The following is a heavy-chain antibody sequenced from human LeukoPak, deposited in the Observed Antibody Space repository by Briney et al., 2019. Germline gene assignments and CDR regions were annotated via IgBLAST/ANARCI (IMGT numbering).Heavy chain of an antibody. Sequence: HPGGSLRLSCAASGFTFSSYGMSWVRQAPGKGLEWVANMKEDGSEKYYVDPVKGRFTISRDNAKNSLYLQMNSLRAEDTAVYYCARLRAFDIWGQGTMVTVSS. CDR3: ARLRAFDI. D-gene: IGHD2-21*02. CDR1: GFTFSSYG. V-gene: IGHV3-7*01. J-gene: IGHJ3*02. CDR2: MKEDGSEK.